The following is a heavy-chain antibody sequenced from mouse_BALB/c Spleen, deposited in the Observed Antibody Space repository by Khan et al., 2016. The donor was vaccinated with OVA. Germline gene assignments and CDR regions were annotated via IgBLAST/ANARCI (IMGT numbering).Heavy chain of an antibody. V-gene: IGHV1S135*01. CDR2: IDPFNGST. CDR3: ARHGTSSWFAY. Sequence: VQLQQSGPELMKPGASVKISCKASGYSFTTYYIHWVKQSHGKSLEWIGYIDPFNGSTTYNQKFKGKATLTVDKSSSQAYIHLSSLTSEDSAVYYCARHGTSSWFAYWGQGTLVTVSA. D-gene: IGHD1-1*01. CDR1: GYSFTTYY. J-gene: IGHJ3*01.